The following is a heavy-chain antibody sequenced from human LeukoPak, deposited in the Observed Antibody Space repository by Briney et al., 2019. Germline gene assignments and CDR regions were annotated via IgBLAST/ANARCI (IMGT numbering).Heavy chain of an antibody. D-gene: IGHD7-27*01. V-gene: IGHV1-69*13. CDR2: IIPIFGTA. CDR1: GGTFSSYA. CDR3: AREIGHLGPYYFGY. J-gene: IGHJ4*02. Sequence: SVKVSCKASGGTFSSYAISWVRQAPGQGLEWMGGIIPIFGTANYAQKFQGRVTITADESTSTAYMELSSLGSEDTAVYYCAREIGHLGPYYFGYWGQGTLVTVSS.